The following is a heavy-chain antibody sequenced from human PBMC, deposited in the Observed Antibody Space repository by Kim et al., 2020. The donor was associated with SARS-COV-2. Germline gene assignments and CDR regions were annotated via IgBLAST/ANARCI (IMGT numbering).Heavy chain of an antibody. CDR3: ASWLGYCSGGSCSERYYFDY. Sequence: SETLSLTCTVSGGSISSGGYYWSWIRQHPGKGLEWIGYIYYSGSTYYNPSLKSRVTISVDTSKNQFSLKLSSVTAADTAVYYCASWLGYCSGGSCSERYYFDYWGQGTLVTVSS. CDR1: GGSISSGGYY. D-gene: IGHD2-15*01. V-gene: IGHV4-31*03. CDR2: IYYSGST. J-gene: IGHJ4*02.